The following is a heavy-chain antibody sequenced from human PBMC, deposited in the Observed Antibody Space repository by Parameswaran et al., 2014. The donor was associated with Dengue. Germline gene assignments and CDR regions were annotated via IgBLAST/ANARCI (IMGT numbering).Heavy chain of an antibody. CDR3: VQGGTYCNDGNCYSFKYYFDH. J-gene: IGHJ4*02. CDR2: ISMTGDDT. V-gene: IGHV3-64D*06. Sequence: AMPGVRQMPGKGLEYVSGISMTGDDTSYADSVKGRFSISRDNSMNTLYLQMSSLGAEDTAVYYCVQGGTYCNDGNCYSFKYYFDHWGQGTLVTSPQ. CDR1: A. D-gene: IGHD2-15*01.